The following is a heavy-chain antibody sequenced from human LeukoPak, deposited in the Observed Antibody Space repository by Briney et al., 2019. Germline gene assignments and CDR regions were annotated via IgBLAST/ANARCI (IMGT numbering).Heavy chain of an antibody. CDR1: GYTFTGYY. V-gene: IGHV1-2*02. CDR3: ARVGSGSYYSATFDY. J-gene: IGHJ4*02. Sequence: ASVKVSCKASGYTFTGYYMHWVRQAPGQGLEWMGWINPNSGGTNHAQKFQGRVTMTRDTSISTAYMELSRLRSDDTAVYYCARVGSGSYYSATFDYWGQGTLVTVSS. D-gene: IGHD3-10*01. CDR2: INPNSGGT.